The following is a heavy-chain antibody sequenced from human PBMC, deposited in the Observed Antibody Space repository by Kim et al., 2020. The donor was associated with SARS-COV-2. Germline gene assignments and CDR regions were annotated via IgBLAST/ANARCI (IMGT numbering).Heavy chain of an antibody. CDR3: VRDLEYISGWRYYFGH. CDR1: GYTFTDYF. J-gene: IGHJ4*02. D-gene: IGHD6-19*01. V-gene: IGHV1-2*02. CDR2: IRPSTGDT. Sequence: ASVKVSCKASGYTFTDYFLHWVRQAPGQGLEWMGWIRPSTGDTKSAPKFQGRVTVTRDTSTSTVYMELTRLQYDDTAVYYCVRDLEYISGWRYYFGHWGQGTLVTVSS.